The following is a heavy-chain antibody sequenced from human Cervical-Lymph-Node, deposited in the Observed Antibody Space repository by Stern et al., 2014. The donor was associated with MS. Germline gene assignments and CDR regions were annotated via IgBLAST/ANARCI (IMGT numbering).Heavy chain of an antibody. CDR3: ARESDMDV. J-gene: IGHJ6*02. Sequence: EVHLVESGGGLVQPGGSLRLSCGASGFTFSFYAMTWVRQAPGKGLEWVSYISRSSTTIYLTDSVRGRFTISRDNGKSSMFLQMNSLRAEDTAVYYCARESDMDVWGQGTTVTVSS. V-gene: IGHV3-48*01. CDR2: ISRSSTTI. CDR1: GFTFSFYA.